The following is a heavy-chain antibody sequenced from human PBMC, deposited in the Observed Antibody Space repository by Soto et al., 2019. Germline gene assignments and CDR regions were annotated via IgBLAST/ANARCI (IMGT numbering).Heavy chain of an antibody. CDR2: INPNSGGT. CDR3: ARDFYPLAYYFDP. CDR1: GFTFTGHY. J-gene: IGHJ4*02. Sequence: GASVKVSCKASGFTFTGHYIHWVRQAPGQGLEWMGWINPNSGGTSYAQKFQGRLTMTTDTSITTAYMELRNLRSDDTAVYFCARDFYPLAYYFDPWGQGTLVTVSS. V-gene: IGHV1-2*02.